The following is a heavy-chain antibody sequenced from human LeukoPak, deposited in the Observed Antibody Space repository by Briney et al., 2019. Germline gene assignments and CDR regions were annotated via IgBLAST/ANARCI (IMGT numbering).Heavy chain of an antibody. V-gene: IGHV3-9*01. CDR3: ARAYPDYFRIDY. D-gene: IGHD2/OR15-2a*01. J-gene: IGHJ4*02. CDR1: GFTFDDYA. CDR2: ISWNSGSI. Sequence: GGSLRLSCAASGFTFDDYAMHWVRQAPGKGLEWVSGISWNSGSIGYADSVKGRFTISRDNAKNSLYLQMNSLRAEDTALYYCARAYPDYFRIDYWGQGTLVTVSS.